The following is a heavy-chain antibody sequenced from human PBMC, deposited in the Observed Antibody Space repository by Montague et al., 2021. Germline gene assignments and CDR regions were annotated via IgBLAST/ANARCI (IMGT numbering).Heavy chain of an antibody. CDR3: ARGEGVVPAARFDF. D-gene: IGHD3-16*01. CDR1: GGSISTYY. J-gene: IGHJ4*02. V-gene: IGHV4-4*09. Sequence: SETLSLTCAVSGGSISTYYWTWIRQSPGKGLEYIGYFAQSVASGASGSTNYHPSLRVRGTVPVDSSKNQFSLKMTSVTATDTGVYYCARGEGVVPAARFDFWGRGTLVTVSS. CDR2: FAQSVASGASGST.